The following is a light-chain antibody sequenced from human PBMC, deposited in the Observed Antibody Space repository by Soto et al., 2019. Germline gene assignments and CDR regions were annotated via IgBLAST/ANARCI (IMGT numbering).Light chain of an antibody. V-gene: IGLV2-8*01. J-gene: IGLJ1*01. Sequence: QSVLTQPPSASGSPGQSVTISCTGTSSDVGGYNYVSWYQQHPGKAHKLMIYEVTKRPSGVPDRFSGSKSGNTASLTVSGLQAEDEADYYCSSYAGSNNFPYVFGTGTKVTVL. CDR2: EVT. CDR1: SSDVGGYNY. CDR3: SSYAGSNNFPYV.